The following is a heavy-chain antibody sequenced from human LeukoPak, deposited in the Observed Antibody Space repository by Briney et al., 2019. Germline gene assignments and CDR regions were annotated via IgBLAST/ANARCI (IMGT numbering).Heavy chain of an antibody. CDR1: GFTFSSYA. CDR2: ISSSSTI. V-gene: IGHV3-48*01. D-gene: IGHD5-12*01. J-gene: IGHJ4*02. Sequence: GRSLRLSCAASGFTFSSYAMHWVRQAPGKGLEWVSYISSSSTIYYADSVKGRFTISRDNAKNSLYLQMNSLRAEDTAVYYCARSVDIDYWGQGTLVTVSS. CDR3: ARSVDIDY.